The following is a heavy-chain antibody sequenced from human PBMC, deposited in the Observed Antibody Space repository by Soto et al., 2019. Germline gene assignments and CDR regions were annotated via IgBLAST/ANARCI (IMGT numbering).Heavy chain of an antibody. CDR1: GLTFRNYA. D-gene: IGHD3-10*01. J-gene: IGHJ6*03. Sequence: EVQLLESGGGLVQPGGSRRLSCAASGLTFRNYAMSWARQAPGEGLEWVSGISGSGGSSYYADSVKGRFTISRDNSKNTLYLQMNSLRAEDTAVYYCAKGIRYYGSGSYYSYYYYMDVWGKGTTVTVSS. V-gene: IGHV3-23*01. CDR3: AKGIRYYGSGSYYSYYYYMDV. CDR2: ISGSGGSS.